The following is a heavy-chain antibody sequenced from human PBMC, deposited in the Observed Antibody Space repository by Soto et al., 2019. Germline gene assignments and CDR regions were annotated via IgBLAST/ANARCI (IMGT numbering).Heavy chain of an antibody. Sequence: ASVKVSCKASGYTFSTYSLHWVRQAPGQGLEWMGWINGGNGHTRYSQKFKDRVTISRDTPASTAYMELSGLRSEDTAVYYCARGKGMEENYYYYGMDVWGQGTTVTVSS. D-gene: IGHD1-1*01. CDR2: INGGNGHT. J-gene: IGHJ6*02. V-gene: IGHV1-3*01. CDR1: GYTFSTYS. CDR3: ARGKGMEENYYYYGMDV.